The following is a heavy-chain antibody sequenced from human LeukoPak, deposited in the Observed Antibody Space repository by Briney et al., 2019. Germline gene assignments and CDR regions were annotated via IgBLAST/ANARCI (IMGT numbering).Heavy chain of an antibody. V-gene: IGHV1-8*01. CDR3: ARNRVGNSVWSDAFDI. CDR2: MNPNSGNT. J-gene: IGHJ3*02. Sequence: ASVKVSCKASGYTFTSYDINWVRQATGQGLEWMGWMNPNSGNTGYAQKFQGRVTMTRNTSISTAYMELSSLRSEDTAVYYCARNRVGNSVWSDAFDIWGQGTMVTVS. D-gene: IGHD4-23*01. CDR1: GYTFTSYD.